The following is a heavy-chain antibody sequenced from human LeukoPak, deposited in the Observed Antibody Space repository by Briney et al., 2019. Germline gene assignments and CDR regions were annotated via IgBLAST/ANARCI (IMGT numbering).Heavy chain of an antibody. Sequence: GRSLRLFCAASGFTFSSYGMHWVRQAPGKGLEWVAVISYDGSNKYYADSVKGRFTISRDNSKNTLCLQMNSLRAEDTAVYYCAKALLSITTSFDYWGQGTLVTVSS. CDR1: GFTFSSYG. CDR2: ISYDGSNK. CDR3: AKALLSITTSFDY. V-gene: IGHV3-30*18. J-gene: IGHJ4*02. D-gene: IGHD3-22*01.